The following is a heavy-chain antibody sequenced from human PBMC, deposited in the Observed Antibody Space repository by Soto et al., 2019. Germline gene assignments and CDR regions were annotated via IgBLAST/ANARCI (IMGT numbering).Heavy chain of an antibody. CDR1: GGSISSYY. V-gene: IGHV4-59*01. J-gene: IGHJ5*02. Sequence: PSETLSLTCTVSGGSISSYYWSWIRQPPGKGLEWIGYIYYSGSTNYNPSLKSRVTISVDTSKNQFSLKLSSVTAADTAVYYCARIIAARRYNWLDPWGQGTLVTVSS. CDR2: IYYSGST. D-gene: IGHD6-6*01. CDR3: ARIIAARRYNWLDP.